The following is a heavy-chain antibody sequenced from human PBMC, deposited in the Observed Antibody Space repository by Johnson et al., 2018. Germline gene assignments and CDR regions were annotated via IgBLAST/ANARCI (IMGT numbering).Heavy chain of an antibody. CDR3: AKEKDAKIRTFDF. CDR2: ISGSGAST. CDR1: GFTFDDYA. J-gene: IGHJ4*02. Sequence: EVQLVESGGGLVQPGRSLRLSCAASGFTFDDYAMHWVRQAPGKGLEWVSTISGSGASTYYADPVKGRFIISRDQPKNTVSLQMNNLRADDTAIYYCAKEKDAKIRTFDFWGQGTLVTVSS. V-gene: IGHV3-23*04. D-gene: IGHD1-14*01.